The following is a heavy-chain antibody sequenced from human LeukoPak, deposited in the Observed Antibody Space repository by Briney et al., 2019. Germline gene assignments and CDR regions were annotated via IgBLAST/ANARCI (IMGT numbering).Heavy chain of an antibody. CDR1: GGSISSYY. Sequence: SETLSLTCTVSGGSISSYYWSWIRQPPGKGLEWIGYIYYSGSTYYNPSLKSRFTISVDTSKNQFSLKVSSVTAADAAVYYCARGGGPPSYLDFWGQGTLVTVSS. CDR3: ARGGGPPSYLDF. CDR2: IYYSGST. D-gene: IGHD3-16*01. V-gene: IGHV4-59*01. J-gene: IGHJ4*02.